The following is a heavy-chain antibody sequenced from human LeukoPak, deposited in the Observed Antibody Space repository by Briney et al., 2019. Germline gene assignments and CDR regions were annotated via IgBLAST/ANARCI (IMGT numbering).Heavy chain of an antibody. J-gene: IGHJ3*02. V-gene: IGHV3-53*01. Sequence: PGGSLRLSCAASGFTVSSNYMSWVRLAPGKGLEWDSGIYSAGSTYYADSVKGRFTISRDKSKNTLYLQMNSLRAEDTAVYYCAGDSGVSYYDDAFDIWRQGTMVTVSS. CDR2: IYSAGST. CDR3: AGDSGVSYYDDAFDI. D-gene: IGHD1-26*01. CDR1: GFTVSSNY.